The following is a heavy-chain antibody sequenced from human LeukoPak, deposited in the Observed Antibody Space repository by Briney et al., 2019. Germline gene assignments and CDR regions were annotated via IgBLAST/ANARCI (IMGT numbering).Heavy chain of an antibody. V-gene: IGHV3-23*01. J-gene: IGHJ4*02. CDR1: GFTFSSYA. D-gene: IGHD3-10*01. CDR3: AKADRGWGVITKD. CDR2: IGGSSDFT. Sequence: GESLRLSCAASGFTFSSYAMSWVRPAPGKGLEWVSAIGGSSDFTYYAEDVKGRFTISRDNSKKTLYLQMNSLRAEDTAVYYCAKADRGWGVITKDWGQGTLVTVSS.